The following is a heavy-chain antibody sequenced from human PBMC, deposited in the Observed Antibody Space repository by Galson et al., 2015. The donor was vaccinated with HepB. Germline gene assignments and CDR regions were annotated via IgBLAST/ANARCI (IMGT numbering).Heavy chain of an antibody. D-gene: IGHD5-12*01. CDR3: AREGIKWGSRDCFDP. V-gene: IGHV1-46*01. J-gene: IGHJ5*02. CDR1: GYTFSTYY. Sequence: SVKVSCKASGYTFSTYYIHWVRQAPGQGLEWMGIINPSGGSSSYAQKFQGRVTMTRDTSTSTVYMELSSLRSEDTAVYYCAREGIKWGSRDCFDPWGQGTLVTVSS. CDR2: INPSGGSS.